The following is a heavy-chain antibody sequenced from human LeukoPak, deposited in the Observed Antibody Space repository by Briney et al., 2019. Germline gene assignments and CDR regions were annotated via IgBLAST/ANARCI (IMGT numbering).Heavy chain of an antibody. J-gene: IGHJ6*03. Sequence: GSLRLSCAASGFTFSDYYMSWFRQAPGKGLEWVSYISSSGSTIYYADSVKGRFTISRDNAKNSLYLQMNSLRAEDTAVYYCARESPLYADYYYYYMDVWGKGTTVTVSS. CDR3: ARESPLYADYYYYYMDV. D-gene: IGHD2-2*02. CDR2: ISSSGSTI. V-gene: IGHV3-11*01. CDR1: GFTFSDYY.